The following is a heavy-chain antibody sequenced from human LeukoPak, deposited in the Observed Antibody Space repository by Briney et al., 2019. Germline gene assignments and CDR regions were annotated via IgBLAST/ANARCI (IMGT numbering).Heavy chain of an antibody. CDR3: ARHYYDSSGNRRDYYFDY. D-gene: IGHD3-22*01. CDR2: IYYSGTT. J-gene: IGHJ4*02. Sequence: PSETLSLTCSVFGGSVSSSSDYWGWIRQPPGKGLEYIGSIYYSGTTYYNPSLKSRISMSVDMSKNQFSLKLRSVTAADTAVFYCARHYYDSSGNRRDYYFDYWGQGTLVTVSS. CDR1: GGSVSSSSDY. V-gene: IGHV4-39*01.